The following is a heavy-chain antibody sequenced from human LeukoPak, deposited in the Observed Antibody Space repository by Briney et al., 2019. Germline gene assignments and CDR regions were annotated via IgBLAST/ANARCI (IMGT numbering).Heavy chain of an antibody. CDR3: GKAEPGRYYFDY. Sequence: GGSLRLPCAASGSIFRNYAMRWVRQAPGKGLEWVSAINGGGGDRFYADSVKGRFTISRDNSKNTLYLQMSSLRVEDTAVYYCGKAEPGRYYFDYWG. CDR2: INGGGGDR. CDR1: GSIFRNYA. V-gene: IGHV3-23*01. J-gene: IGHJ4*01. D-gene: IGHD1-1*01.